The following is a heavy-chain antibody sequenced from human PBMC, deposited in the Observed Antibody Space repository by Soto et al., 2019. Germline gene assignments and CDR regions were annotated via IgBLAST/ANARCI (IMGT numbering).Heavy chain of an antibody. CDR1: GFTFGSYA. CDR3: EKFRGQSYSYYSMDV. Sequence: EVQLLESGGGLVQPGGSLRLSCAASGFTFGSYAMNWLRQAPGRGLECVSFISGSGRTTYYADSVKGRFTVSRDNSKNTLYLQINSLRAEDTALYYCEKFRGQSYSYYSMDVWGKGTTVTVSS. J-gene: IGHJ6*03. V-gene: IGHV3-23*01. CDR2: ISGSGRTT. D-gene: IGHD3-16*01.